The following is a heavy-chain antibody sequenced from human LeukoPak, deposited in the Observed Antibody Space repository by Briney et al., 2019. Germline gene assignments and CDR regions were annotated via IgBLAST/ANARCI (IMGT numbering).Heavy chain of an antibody. CDR3: ARDGSYDFWSGYSGYFDY. J-gene: IGHJ4*02. Sequence: GGSLRLSCAASGFTFSSYAMHWVRQAPGKGLEWVAVISYDGSNKYYADSVKGRFTISRDNSKNTLYLQMNSLRAEDTAVYYCARDGSYDFWSGYSGYFDYWAREPWSPSPQ. D-gene: IGHD3-3*01. CDR2: ISYDGSNK. V-gene: IGHV3-30*04. CDR1: GFTFSSYA.